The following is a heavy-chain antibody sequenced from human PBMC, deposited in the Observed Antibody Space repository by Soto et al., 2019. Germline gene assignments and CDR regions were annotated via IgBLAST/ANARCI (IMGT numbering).Heavy chain of an antibody. J-gene: IGHJ6*02. CDR2: IDWNGGST. CDR1: GFTFDDYA. V-gene: IGHV3-9*01. Sequence: EVQLVESGGGLVQPGRSLRLSCVASGFTFDDYAMHWVRQTPGKGLEWVSSIDWNGGSTAYADSVKGRFTLSRDNARNSLDRQMNSLRPEDTALYYCVKGRGSYFVYFGLDVWGPGTTVTVSS. CDR3: VKGRGSYFVYFGLDV. D-gene: IGHD1-26*01.